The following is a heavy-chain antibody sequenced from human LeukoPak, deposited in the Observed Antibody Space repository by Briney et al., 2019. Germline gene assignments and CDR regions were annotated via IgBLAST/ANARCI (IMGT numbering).Heavy chain of an antibody. V-gene: IGHV3-11*01. CDR1: GFSFSDYY. CDR3: ARAGRGFTYGYSDS. CDR2: ISPSGSTI. D-gene: IGHD2-8*01. Sequence: PGGSLRLSCEASGFSFSDYYMTWIRQAPGKGLEWFSHISPSGSTIRNADSVKGRFTISRDNTRNSLYLQMSSLRADDTAVYYCARAGRGFTYGYSDSWGQGTLVTVSS. J-gene: IGHJ4*02.